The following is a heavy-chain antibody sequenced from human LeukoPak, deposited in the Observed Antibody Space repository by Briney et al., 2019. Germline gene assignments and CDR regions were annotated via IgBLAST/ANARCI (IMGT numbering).Heavy chain of an antibody. Sequence: GGSLRLSCAASGFTFSNYAMSWVRQTPGKGLEWVSAISGSGGNTYYADSVKGRFTIARDNSKSTLYLQMNSLRAEDTALYYCAKDPLRYYDSPGENWFDPWGQGTLVTVSS. D-gene: IGHD3-22*01. CDR3: AKDPLRYYDSPGENWFDP. V-gene: IGHV3-23*01. J-gene: IGHJ5*02. CDR2: ISGSGGNT. CDR1: GFTFSNYA.